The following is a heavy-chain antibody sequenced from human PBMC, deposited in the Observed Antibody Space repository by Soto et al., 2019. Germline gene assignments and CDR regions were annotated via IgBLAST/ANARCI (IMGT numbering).Heavy chain of an antibody. CDR2: IKQDGSEK. Sequence: PGGSLRLSCAASGFTFSSYWMSWVRQAPGKGLEWVANIKQDGSEKYYVDSVKGRFTISRDNAKNSLHLQMNSLRAEDTAVYYCARESRYYDILTGYYNSAYYMDVWGKGTTVTVS. V-gene: IGHV3-7*01. J-gene: IGHJ6*03. D-gene: IGHD3-9*01. CDR3: ARESRYYDILTGYYNSAYYMDV. CDR1: GFTFSSYW.